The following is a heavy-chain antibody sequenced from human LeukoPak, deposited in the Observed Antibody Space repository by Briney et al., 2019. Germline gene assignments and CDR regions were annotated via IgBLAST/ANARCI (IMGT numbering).Heavy chain of an antibody. Sequence: EASVKVSCKVSGYTLTELSMHWVRQAPGKGLEWMGGFDPEDGETIYAQKFQGRVTMTEDTSTDTAYMELSSLRSEDTAVYYCATSITMVRGVIIPARGLFDYWDQGTLVTVSS. J-gene: IGHJ4*02. CDR2: FDPEDGET. D-gene: IGHD3-10*01. V-gene: IGHV1-24*01. CDR1: GYTLTELS. CDR3: ATSITMVRGVIIPARGLFDY.